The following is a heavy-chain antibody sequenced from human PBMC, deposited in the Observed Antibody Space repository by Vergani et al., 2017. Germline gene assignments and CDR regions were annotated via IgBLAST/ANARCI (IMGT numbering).Heavy chain of an antibody. CDR3: AKGSCFASPFNS. Sequence: QGQLAQSGAEVKKPGSSVKVSCKASGGTFSSNSISWVRQAPGQGLEWMGRIIPIFGTTSYAPKFQGRVSITADESTNVVYMELNRLKSEDTALYFCAKGSCFASPFNSWGQGSPVVVSS. J-gene: IGHJ4*02. D-gene: IGHD2-21*01. V-gene: IGHV1-69*13. CDR2: IIPIFGTT. CDR1: GGTFSSNS.